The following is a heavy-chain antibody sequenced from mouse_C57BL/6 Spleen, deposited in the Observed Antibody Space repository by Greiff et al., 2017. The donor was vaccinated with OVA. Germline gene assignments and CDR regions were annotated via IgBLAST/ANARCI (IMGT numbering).Heavy chain of an antibody. J-gene: IGHJ4*01. Sequence: VQLQQSGAELVRPGASVKLSCKASGYTFTDYYINWVKQRPGQGLEWIARIYPGSGNTYYNEKFKGKATLTAEKSSSTAYMQLSSLTSEDSAVYFCARSTPYAMDYWGQGTSVTVSS. CDR3: ARSTPYAMDY. D-gene: IGHD2-1*01. CDR2: IYPGSGNT. V-gene: IGHV1-76*01. CDR1: GYTFTDYY.